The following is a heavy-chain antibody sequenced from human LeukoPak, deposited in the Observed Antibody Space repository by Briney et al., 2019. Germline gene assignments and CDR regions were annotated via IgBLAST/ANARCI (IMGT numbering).Heavy chain of an antibody. CDR1: GGSISSGSYY. CDR3: ARDRPCEDAFDI. V-gene: IGHV4-61*02. Sequence: SETLSLTCTVSGGSISSGSYYCSWIRQPAGKGLEWIGRIYTSGSTNYNPSLKSRVTISVDTSKNQFSLKLSSVTAADTAVYYCARDRPCEDAFDIWGQGTMVTVSS. CDR2: IYTSGST. J-gene: IGHJ3*02.